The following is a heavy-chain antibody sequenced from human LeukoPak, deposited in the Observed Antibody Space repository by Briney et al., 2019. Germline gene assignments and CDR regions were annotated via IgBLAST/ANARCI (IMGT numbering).Heavy chain of an antibody. D-gene: IGHD6-19*01. V-gene: IGHV3-11*06. J-gene: IGHJ4*02. CDR1: GFTFSDYY. CDR3: ARDIAVAGFDY. CDR2: ISSSSSYI. Sequence: GGSLRLSCAASGFTFSDYYMSWIRQAPGKGLEWVSYISSSSSYIYYADSVKGRFTISRDNAKNSLYLQMNSLRAEDTAVYYCARDIAVAGFDYWGQGTLVTVSS.